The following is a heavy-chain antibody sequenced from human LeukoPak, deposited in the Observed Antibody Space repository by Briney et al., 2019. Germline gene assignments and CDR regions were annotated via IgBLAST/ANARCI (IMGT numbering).Heavy chain of an antibody. CDR3: ARAPKGGLPGAY. Sequence: WASEKVSCKASGYTFTTYYIHWLRQAPGQGLEWMGMINPSDGTTGYAQKLQGRLTVTRDTSTSTGSMELSSLRSEDTAVYYCARAPKGGLPGAYWGQGTLVTVSS. J-gene: IGHJ4*02. CDR2: INPSDGTT. V-gene: IGHV1-46*04. CDR1: GYTFTTYY. D-gene: IGHD2-21*01.